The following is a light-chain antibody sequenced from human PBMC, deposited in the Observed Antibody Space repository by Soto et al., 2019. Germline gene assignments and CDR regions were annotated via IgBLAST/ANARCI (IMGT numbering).Light chain of an antibody. CDR2: DAS. CDR1: QSVGSK. Sequence: IVVPQSPASLSVSPGERATLSCRASQSVGSKLAWYQQKPGQPPRLLIYDASTRATGIPARFSGSGSGTDFTLTMSSLQSEDSAVYYCQQYNNWWTFGQGTKVDIK. CDR3: QQYNNWWT. J-gene: IGKJ1*01. V-gene: IGKV3-15*01.